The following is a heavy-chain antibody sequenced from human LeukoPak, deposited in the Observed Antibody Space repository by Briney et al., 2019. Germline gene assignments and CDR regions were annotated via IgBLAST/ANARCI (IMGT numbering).Heavy chain of an antibody. CDR2: IKQDGSEK. CDR1: GFTFSSYW. CDR3: ARDKYCSGGSCYPSPPDY. J-gene: IGHJ4*02. Sequence: GGSLRLSCAAYGFTFSSYWMRRVRQAPGKGLERVATIKQDGSEKYYVDSVKGRFTISRDNAKNSLYLQMNSLRAEDTAVYYCARDKYCSGGSCYPSPPDYWGQGTLVTVSS. V-gene: IGHV3-7*01. D-gene: IGHD2-15*01.